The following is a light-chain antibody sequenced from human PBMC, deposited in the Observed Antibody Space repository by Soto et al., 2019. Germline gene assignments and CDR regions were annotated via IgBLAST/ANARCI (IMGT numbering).Light chain of an antibody. CDR3: QQYGGSPQT. CDR1: QGVSKY. J-gene: IGKJ1*01. CDR2: GAS. Sequence: EIVLTQSPGTLALSPGEGATLSCRASQGVSKYLAWYQQKPGQAPRLLIYGASSRATGIPDSFSGSGSGTDFTLTISRLEPEDFAVYYCQQYGGSPQTFGQGTKV. V-gene: IGKV3-20*01.